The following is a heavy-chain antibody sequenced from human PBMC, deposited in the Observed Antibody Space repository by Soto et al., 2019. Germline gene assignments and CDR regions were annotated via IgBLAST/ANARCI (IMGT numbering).Heavy chain of an antibody. V-gene: IGHV3-11*06. J-gene: IGHJ4*02. CDR2: ISDSGGYT. D-gene: IGHD6-19*01. CDR1: GFTFSDYY. Sequence: GGSLRLSCAASGFTFSDYYMSWIRQAPGKGLEWVSYISDSGGYTNYADSVKGRFTISRDNTENSLYLQMNSLRAEDTAVYYCARGYSSGCDYWGQETLVTVSS. CDR3: ARGYSSGCDY.